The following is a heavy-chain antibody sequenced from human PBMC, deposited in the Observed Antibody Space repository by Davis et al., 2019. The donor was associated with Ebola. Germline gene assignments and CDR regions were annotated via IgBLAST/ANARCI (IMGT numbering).Heavy chain of an antibody. CDR3: ARGSDYIWGKDDF. CDR2: IYYSGST. J-gene: IGHJ4*02. D-gene: IGHD3-16*01. V-gene: IGHV4-61*08. CDR1: GGSISSGGYS. Sequence: MPSETLSLTCAVSGGSISSGGYSWSWIRQPPGKGLEWIGYIYYSGSTNYNPSLKSRVTISVDTSKNQFSLNLRSVTAADTAVYYCARGSDYIWGKDDFWGQGTPVTVSS.